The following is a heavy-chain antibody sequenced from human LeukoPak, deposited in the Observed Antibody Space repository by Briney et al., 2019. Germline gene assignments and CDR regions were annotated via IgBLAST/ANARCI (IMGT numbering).Heavy chain of an antibody. J-gene: IGHJ3*02. CDR2: ISYDGSNK. V-gene: IGHV3-30*18. D-gene: IGHD1-26*01. CDR3: AKDYSAFDI. Sequence: PGGSLRLSCAASGFTFSSYGMHWVRQAPGKGLEWVAVISYDGSNKYYADSVKGRFTISRDNSKNTLYLQMNSLRAEDTAVYYCAKDYSAFDIWGQGTMVTVSS. CDR1: GFTFSSYG.